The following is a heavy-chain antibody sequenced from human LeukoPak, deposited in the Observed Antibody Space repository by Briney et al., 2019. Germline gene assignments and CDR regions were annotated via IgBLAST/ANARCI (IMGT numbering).Heavy chain of an antibody. CDR1: GYTFTGYY. Sequence: ASVKVSCKASGYTFTGYYMHWVRQAPGQGLEWMGWINPNSGGTNYARKLQGRVTMTTDTSTSTAYMELRSLRSDDTAVYYCAREGDGYNFQYYYYMDVWGEGTTVTVSS. J-gene: IGHJ6*03. CDR2: INPNSGGT. CDR3: AREGDGYNFQYYYYMDV. D-gene: IGHD5-24*01. V-gene: IGHV1-2*02.